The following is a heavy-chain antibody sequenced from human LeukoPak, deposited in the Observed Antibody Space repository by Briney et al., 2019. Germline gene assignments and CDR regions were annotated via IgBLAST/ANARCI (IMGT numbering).Heavy chain of an antibody. D-gene: IGHD3-3*01. CDR2: ISAYNGNT. V-gene: IGHV1-18*01. CDR1: GYTFTSYG. J-gene: IGHJ3*02. Sequence: ASVKVSCKASGYTFTSYGISWVRQAPGQGLEWMGWISAYNGNTNYAQKLQGRVTVTTDTSTSTAYMDLRSLRSDDTAVYYCARARITIFGVVIMPDAFDIWGQGTMVTVSS. CDR3: ARARITIFGVVIMPDAFDI.